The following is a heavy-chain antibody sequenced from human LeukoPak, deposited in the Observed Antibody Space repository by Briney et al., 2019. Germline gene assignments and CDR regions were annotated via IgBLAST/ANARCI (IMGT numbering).Heavy chain of an antibody. D-gene: IGHD6-19*01. CDR2: IYYSGST. V-gene: IGHV4-59*01. CDR3: ARDSSGWFTYFDY. Sequence: SETLSLTCTVSGGSISSYYWSWIRQPPGKGLEWIGYIYYSGSTNYNPSLKSRVTISVDPSKNQFSLKLSSVTAADTAVYYCARDSSGWFTYFDYWGQGTLVTVSS. J-gene: IGHJ4*02. CDR1: GGSISSYY.